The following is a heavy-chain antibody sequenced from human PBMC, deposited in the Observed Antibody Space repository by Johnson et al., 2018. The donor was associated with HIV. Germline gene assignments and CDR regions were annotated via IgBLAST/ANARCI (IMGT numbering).Heavy chain of an antibody. CDR3: ARDQSSGPHDAFDI. D-gene: IGHD3-22*01. J-gene: IGHJ3*02. CDR1: GFTFSSYA. CDR2: ISYDESNK. V-gene: IGHV3-30-3*01. Sequence: VQLVESGGGVVQPGRSLRLSCAASGFTFSSYAMHWVRQAPGKGLEWVTVISYDESNKYYADSVKGRFTISRDNSNNTVYLQMNSLRAEDTAVYYCARDQSSGPHDAFDIWGQGTMVTVSS.